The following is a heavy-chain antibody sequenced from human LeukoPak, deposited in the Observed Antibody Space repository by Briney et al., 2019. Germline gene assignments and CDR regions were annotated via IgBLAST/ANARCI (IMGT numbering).Heavy chain of an antibody. J-gene: IGHJ4*02. CDR1: GGSFSGYY. CDR2: INHSGST. V-gene: IGHV4-34*01. CDR3: ARTSGYDSALGHYYFDY. Sequence: SETLSLTCAVYGGSFSGYYWSWIRQPPGKGLEWIGEINHSGSTNYNPSLKSRVTISVDTYKNQFSLKLSSVTAADTAVYYCARTSGYDSALGHYYFDYWGQGTLVTVSS. D-gene: IGHD5-12*01.